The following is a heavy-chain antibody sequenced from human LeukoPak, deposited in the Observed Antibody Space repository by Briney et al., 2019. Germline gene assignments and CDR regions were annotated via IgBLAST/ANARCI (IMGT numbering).Heavy chain of an antibody. CDR3: AKAFYGSGSYYIPGLDY. J-gene: IGHJ4*02. CDR2: ISYDRSNK. CDR1: GFTFSSYG. V-gene: IGHV3-30*18. D-gene: IGHD3-10*01. Sequence: GRSLRLSCAASGFTFSSYGMHWVRQAPGKGLEWVAVISYDRSNKYYADSVKGRFTISRDNSKNTLYLQMNSLRAEDTAVYYCAKAFYGSGSYYIPGLDYWGQGTLVTVSS.